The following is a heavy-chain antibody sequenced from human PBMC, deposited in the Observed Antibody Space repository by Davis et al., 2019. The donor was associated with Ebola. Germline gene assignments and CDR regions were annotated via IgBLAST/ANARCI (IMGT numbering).Heavy chain of an antibody. CDR1: GFIFRSYV. CDR2: FGTSGDT. V-gene: IGHV3-23*01. CDR3: AKDTSNIWFDI. D-gene: IGHD1-26*01. J-gene: IGHJ3*02. Sequence: GESLKISCAASGFIFRSYVMSWVRQAPGKGLEWVSTFGTSGDTNYADSVKGRFTISRDNSKNTLYLQMNGLRVDDTAIYYCAKDTSNIWFDIWGQGTMVTVSS.